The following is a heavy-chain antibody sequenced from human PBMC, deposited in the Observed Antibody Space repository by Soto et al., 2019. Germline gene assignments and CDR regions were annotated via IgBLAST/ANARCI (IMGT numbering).Heavy chain of an antibody. J-gene: IGHJ4*02. CDR1: GFSLSTSGVG. CDR2: IYWDDDK. CDR3: PHRRGIQLWGY. V-gene: IGHV2-5*02. D-gene: IGHD5-18*01. Sequence: QITLKESGPTLVKPTQTLTLTCTFSGFSLSTSGVGVGWIRQPPGKALEWLALIYWDDDKRYSPSLKSRLTLTKETSQNPGVLTMTNMGPVDPATYYCPHRRGIQLWGYWGQGTLVTVSS.